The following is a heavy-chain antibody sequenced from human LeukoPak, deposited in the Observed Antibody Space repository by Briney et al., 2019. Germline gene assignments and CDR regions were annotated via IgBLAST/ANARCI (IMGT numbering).Heavy chain of an antibody. J-gene: IGHJ4*02. D-gene: IGHD5-12*01. CDR3: ASSVYSGYEGLDY. V-gene: IGHV4-4*02. Sequence: PSGTLSLTCAVSGGSISSSNWWSWVRQHPGKGLEWIGEIYHSGSTNYNPSLKSRVTISVDTSKNQFSLKLSSVTAADTAVYYCASSVYSGYEGLDYWGQGTLVTVSS. CDR1: GGSISSSNW. CDR2: IYHSGST.